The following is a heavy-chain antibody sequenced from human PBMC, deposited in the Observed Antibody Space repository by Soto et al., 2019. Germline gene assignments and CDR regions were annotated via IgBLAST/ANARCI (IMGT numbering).Heavy chain of an antibody. CDR1: GFTFSSYA. J-gene: IGHJ6*02. CDR2: ISYDGSNK. CDR3: ARETYYDFWSGTYYGMDV. D-gene: IGHD3-3*01. Sequence: PGGSLRLSCAASGFTFSSYAMHWVRQAPGKGLEWVAVISYDGSNKYYADSVKGRFTISRDNSKNTLYLQMNSLRAEDTAVYYCARETYYDFWSGTYYGMDVWGQGTTVTVSS. V-gene: IGHV3-30-3*01.